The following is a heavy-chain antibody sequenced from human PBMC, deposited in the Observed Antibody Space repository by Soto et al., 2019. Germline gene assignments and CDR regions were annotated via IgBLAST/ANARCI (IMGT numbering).Heavy chain of an antibody. CDR1: DDSINSDKYY. CDR3: ASLEGLATISYYFDF. V-gene: IGHV4-39*01. D-gene: IGHD3-9*01. Sequence: QLQLQESGPGLVKPSETLSLTCSVSDDSINSDKYYWGWIRQPPGKGLEWIGSIYYRGNAYYNPSRTTRVTISLDKSKSQFSLKLNSVTAADSAVYFCASLEGLATISYYFDFWGPGALVTVSS. CDR2: IYYRGNA. J-gene: IGHJ4*02.